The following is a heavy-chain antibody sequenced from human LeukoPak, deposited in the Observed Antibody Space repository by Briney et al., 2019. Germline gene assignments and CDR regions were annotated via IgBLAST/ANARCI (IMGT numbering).Heavy chain of an antibody. CDR3: ARVPQYSSALDWFDP. CDR1: GGSISSYY. CDR2: IYYSGST. Sequence: PSETLSLTCTVSGGSISSYYWSWIRQPPGKGLEWIGYIYYSGSTNYNPSLKSRVTISVDTSKNQFSLKLSSVTAADTAVYYRARVPQYSSALDWFDPWGQGTLVTVSS. V-gene: IGHV4-59*01. D-gene: IGHD6-25*01. J-gene: IGHJ5*02.